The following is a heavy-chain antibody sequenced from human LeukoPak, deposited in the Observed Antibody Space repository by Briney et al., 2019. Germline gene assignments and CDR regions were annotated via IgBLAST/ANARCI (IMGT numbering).Heavy chain of an antibody. Sequence: GGSLRLSCAASGFTFSSYGMHWVRQAPGEGLEYVSTISSNGASTYYASSVKGRLTISRDNSKNTLYLQMNSLRAEDTAVYYCAKDHVLRFLEWLSDNPDAFDIWGQGTMVTVSS. CDR3: AKDHVLRFLEWLSDNPDAFDI. CDR2: ISSNGAST. J-gene: IGHJ3*02. D-gene: IGHD3-3*01. CDR1: GFTFSSYG. V-gene: IGHV3-64*01.